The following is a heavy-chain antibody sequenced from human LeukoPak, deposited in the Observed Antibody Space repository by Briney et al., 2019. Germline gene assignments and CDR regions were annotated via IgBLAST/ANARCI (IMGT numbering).Heavy chain of an antibody. J-gene: IGHJ4*02. CDR2: IYYSGST. D-gene: IGHD6-19*01. CDR1: GGSISSYY. Sequence: PSETLSLTCTVSGGSISSYYWSWIRQPPGKGLEWIGYIYYSGSTNYNPSLKSRVTISVDTSKNQFSLKLSSVTAADTAVYYCASSGYSSGWYRRFDYWGQGTLVTVSS. V-gene: IGHV4-59*08. CDR3: ASSGYSSGWYRRFDY.